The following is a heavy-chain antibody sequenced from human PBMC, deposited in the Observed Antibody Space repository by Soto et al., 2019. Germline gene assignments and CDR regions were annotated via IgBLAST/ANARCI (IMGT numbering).Heavy chain of an antibody. D-gene: IGHD1-1*01. CDR2: IYYTGNT. CDR1: GVSLGTGGRF. Sequence: QVQLQESGPGLVKPSQTLSLTCTVSGVSLGTGGRFWSWVRQHPGNGLEWIGYIYYTGNTDYNPSLKSRPTISIGTSTTQFSLNLRSVTAADTAVYSCARALRPTGDTGYWYFDLGGRGTLVTVSS. J-gene: IGHJ2*01. V-gene: IGHV4-31*03. CDR3: ARALRPTGDTGYWYFDL.